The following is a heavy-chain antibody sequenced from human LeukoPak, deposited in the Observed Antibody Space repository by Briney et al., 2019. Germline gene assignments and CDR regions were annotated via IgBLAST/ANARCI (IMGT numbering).Heavy chain of an antibody. Sequence: SQTLSLTCTVSGGSISSGDYYWSWIRQPPGKGLEWIGYIYYSGSTYYNPSLKSRVTISVDTSKNQFSLKLSSVTAADTAVYYCARDRGSSGFNWFDPWGQGTLVTVSS. V-gene: IGHV4-30-4*01. D-gene: IGHD6-19*01. CDR3: ARDRGSSGFNWFDP. CDR1: GGSISSGDYY. CDR2: IYYSGST. J-gene: IGHJ5*02.